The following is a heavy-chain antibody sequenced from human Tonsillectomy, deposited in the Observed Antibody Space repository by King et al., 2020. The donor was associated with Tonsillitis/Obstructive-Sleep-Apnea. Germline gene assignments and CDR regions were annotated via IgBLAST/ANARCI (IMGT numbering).Heavy chain of an antibody. CDR3: AKVFGDYVIDY. V-gene: IGHV3-23*04. D-gene: IGHD4-17*01. CDR2: TSGTGGTT. Sequence: VQLVESGGGLVQPGGSLRLSCAASGFTFSNYAMSWVRQTPGKGLEWVSATSGTGGTTYSTDSVKGRFTISGDNSKNTLYLQMNSLRAEDTAVYFCAKVFGDYVIDYWGQGTLVTVSS. CDR1: GFTFSNYA. J-gene: IGHJ4*02.